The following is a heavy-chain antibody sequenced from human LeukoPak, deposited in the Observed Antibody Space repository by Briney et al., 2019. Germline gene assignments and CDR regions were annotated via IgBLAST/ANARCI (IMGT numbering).Heavy chain of an antibody. V-gene: IGHV1-69*04. Sequence: SVKVSCKASGGTFSSYAISWVRQAPGQGLEWMGRIIPILGIANYAQKFQGRVTITADKSTSTAYMELSSLRSEDTAVYYCARDGYSYGCMDVWGQGTTVTVSS. CDR1: GGTFSSYA. CDR2: IIPILGIA. D-gene: IGHD5-18*01. CDR3: ARDGYSYGCMDV. J-gene: IGHJ6*02.